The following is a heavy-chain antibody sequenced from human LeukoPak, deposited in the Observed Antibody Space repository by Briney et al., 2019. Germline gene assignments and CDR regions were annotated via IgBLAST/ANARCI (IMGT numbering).Heavy chain of an antibody. CDR3: ARDLGVGAGFFDY. D-gene: IGHD1-26*01. J-gene: IGHJ4*02. CDR2: INHSGST. CDR1: GGSFSGYY. V-gene: IGHV4-34*01. Sequence: SETLSLTCAVYGGSFSGYYWSWIRQPPGKGLEWIGEINHSGSTNYNPSLKSRVTISVDTSKNQFSLKLSSVTAADTAVYYCARDLGVGAGFFDYWGQGTLVTVSS.